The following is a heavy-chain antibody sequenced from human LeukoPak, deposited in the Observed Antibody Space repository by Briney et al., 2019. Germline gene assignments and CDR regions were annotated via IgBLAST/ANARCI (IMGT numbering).Heavy chain of an antibody. D-gene: IGHD3-10*01. J-gene: IGHJ5*02. Sequence: ASETLTLTCSVSGGSISSSSYYWGWIRQPPGMGLEWIGSIYYSGSTYYNPSLKSRVTISVDTSKNQFSLKLSSVTAADTAVYYCAGTYYYGSGRLNWFDPWGQGTLVTVSS. CDR2: IYYSGST. CDR1: GGSISSSSYY. CDR3: AGTYYYGSGRLNWFDP. V-gene: IGHV4-39*01.